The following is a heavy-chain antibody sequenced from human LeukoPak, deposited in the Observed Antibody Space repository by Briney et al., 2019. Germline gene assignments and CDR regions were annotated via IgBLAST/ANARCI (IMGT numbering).Heavy chain of an antibody. J-gene: IGHJ4*02. Sequence: ASVKVSCKASGYTFTSYGISWVRQAPGQGLEWMGWISAYNGNTNYAQKLQGRVTMTTDTSTSTAYMELRSLRSDNTAVYYCAGDLWVARDSYFDYWGQGTLVTVSS. CDR1: GYTFTSYG. CDR3: AGDLWVARDSYFDY. CDR2: ISAYNGNT. V-gene: IGHV1-18*01. D-gene: IGHD5-12*01.